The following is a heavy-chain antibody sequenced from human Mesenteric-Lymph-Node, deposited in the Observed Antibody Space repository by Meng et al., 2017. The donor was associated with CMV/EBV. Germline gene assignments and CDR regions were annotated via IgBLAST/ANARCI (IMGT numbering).Heavy chain of an antibody. J-gene: IGHJ4*02. Sequence: YNITELSMHWGRQAPGKGLEWMGGFDPEDGETIYAQKFQGRVTMTEDTSTDTAYMELSSLRSEDTAVYYCATSLRSTYYYGSEVDYWGQGTLVTVSS. CDR1: YNITELS. V-gene: IGHV1-24*01. CDR2: FDPEDGET. CDR3: ATSLRSTYYYGSEVDY. D-gene: IGHD3-10*01.